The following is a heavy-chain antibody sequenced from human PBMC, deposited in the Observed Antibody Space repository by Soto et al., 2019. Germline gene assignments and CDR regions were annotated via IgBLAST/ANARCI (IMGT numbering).Heavy chain of an antibody. Sequence: QVQLVESGGGVVRPGRSRRLSCAAYGFTFISYAMHWVGQAPGKGLEWVAVISFDGSTDYYADSVKGRFTISRDNSKNTVYLQMNSLRSEDTAVYYCARSRHGSGSYTHFYYGLDVWGQGTTVTVSS. CDR3: ARSRHGSGSYTHFYYGLDV. CDR2: ISFDGSTD. J-gene: IGHJ6*02. D-gene: IGHD3-10*01. V-gene: IGHV3-30-3*01. CDR1: GFTFISYA.